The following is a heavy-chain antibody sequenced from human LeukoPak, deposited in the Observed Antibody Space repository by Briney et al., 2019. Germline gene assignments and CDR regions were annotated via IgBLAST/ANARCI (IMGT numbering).Heavy chain of an antibody. CDR3: ARGGYYDFWSAYSENNWFDP. J-gene: IGHJ5*02. CDR1: GGSFSGYY. Sequence: PSETLSLTCAVYGGSFSGYYWRWIRQPPWKGREWIGEINHSGSTNYNPSLKSRVTISVDTSKNQFSLKLSSVTAADTAVYYCARGGYYDFWSAYSENNWFDPWGQGTLVTVSS. D-gene: IGHD3-3*01. V-gene: IGHV4-34*01. CDR2: INHSGST.